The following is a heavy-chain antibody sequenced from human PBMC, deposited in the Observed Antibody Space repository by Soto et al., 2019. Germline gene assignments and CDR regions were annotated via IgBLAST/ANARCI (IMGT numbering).Heavy chain of an antibody. D-gene: IGHD3-10*02. Sequence: EVQLVQSGAEVKKPGESLKISCKGSGYTFTTYWIGWLRQMPGKGLEWMGVIFPGDSDTRYSPSFQGQVTISVDKSISTAYLQWSSLKTSDTAIYYCARLFGAVWYFDLWGRGTLVTVSS. CDR3: ARLFGAVWYFDL. V-gene: IGHV5-51*03. CDR2: IFPGDSDT. J-gene: IGHJ2*01. CDR1: GYTFTTYW.